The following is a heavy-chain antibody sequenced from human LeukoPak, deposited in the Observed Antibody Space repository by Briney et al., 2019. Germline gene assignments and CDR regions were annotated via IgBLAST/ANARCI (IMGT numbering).Heavy chain of an antibody. Sequence: PGGSLRLSCAASGVTFSSYSMNWVRQAPGKGLEWVSSISSSSSYIYYADSVKGRFTISRDNAKNSLYLQMNSLRAEDTAVYYCARAQFNYYDSSGYSFDYWGQGTLATVSS. D-gene: IGHD3-22*01. J-gene: IGHJ4*02. CDR3: ARAQFNYYDSSGYSFDY. CDR2: ISSSSSYI. V-gene: IGHV3-21*01. CDR1: GVTFSSYS.